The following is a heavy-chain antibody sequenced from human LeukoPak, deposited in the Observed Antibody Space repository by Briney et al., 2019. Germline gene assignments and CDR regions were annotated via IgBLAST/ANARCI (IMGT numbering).Heavy chain of an antibody. V-gene: IGHV3-48*01. CDR3: ARGADRFDY. J-gene: IGHJ4*02. CDR1: GFTFSTYS. CDR2: ISSSSISI. Sequence: GGSLRLSCAASGFTFSTYSMNWVRQAPGKGLEWLSYISSSSISIYYADSVKGRLTISRDNAKNSVYLHMNSLKAEDTAVYYCARGADRFDYWGQGTLVTVSS. D-gene: IGHD1-14*01.